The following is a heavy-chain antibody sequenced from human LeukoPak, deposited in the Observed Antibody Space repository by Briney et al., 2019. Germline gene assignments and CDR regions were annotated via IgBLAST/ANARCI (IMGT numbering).Heavy chain of an antibody. CDR3: AREGNTVTHFDF. Sequence: SETLSLTCAAYGGSFSGHYWSWIRQPPGKGLEWIGEINHSESTNYNPSLKSRVTISGDTSKNQFSLKMSSVTAADTAVYFCAREGNTVTHFDFWGQGTLVTVSS. CDR1: GGSFSGHY. CDR2: INHSEST. D-gene: IGHD4-17*01. J-gene: IGHJ4*02. V-gene: IGHV4-34*01.